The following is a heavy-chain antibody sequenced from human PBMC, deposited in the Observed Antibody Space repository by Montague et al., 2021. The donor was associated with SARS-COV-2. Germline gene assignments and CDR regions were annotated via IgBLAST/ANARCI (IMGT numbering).Heavy chain of an antibody. CDR3: ARSRFVVVPAAMSFGHSYFHP. V-gene: IGHV4-59*01. CDR1: GGSIGTNY. Sequence: SETLSLTCSVSGGSIGTNYWSWIRQPPVGGLEWIGYAYHNGRTNYNPSLRGRVTMSLDTSKNQFSLNVTSVTAADTAVYHCARSRFVVVPAAMSFGHSYFHPGGQGRLDTVSS. CDR2: AYHNGRT. J-gene: IGHJ1*01. D-gene: IGHD2-2*01.